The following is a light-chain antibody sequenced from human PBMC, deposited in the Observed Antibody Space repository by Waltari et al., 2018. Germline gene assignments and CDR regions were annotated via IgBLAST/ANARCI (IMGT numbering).Light chain of an antibody. J-gene: IGLJ1*01. CDR1: GSDVGGYTY. CDR2: EVS. CDR3: SSYGGNNNLAV. Sequence: QSALTQPPSASGSPGQSVTISCTGTGSDVGGYTYVSWYQLHPGKAPKLIIYEVSKRPSGVPDRFSGSKSGNTAYLTVSGLRTEDEADYYCSSYGGNNNLAVFGTGTKVIVL. V-gene: IGLV2-8*01.